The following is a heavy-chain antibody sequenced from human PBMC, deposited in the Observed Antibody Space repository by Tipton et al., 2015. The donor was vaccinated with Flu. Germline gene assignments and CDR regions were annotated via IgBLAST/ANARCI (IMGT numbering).Heavy chain of an antibody. J-gene: IGHJ4*02. CDR2: IWYDGSNK. CDR1: GFTFGSYG. V-gene: IGHV3-33*01. CDR3: ARDFRSYYLDY. Sequence: PLRLSCAASGFTFGSYGLKWVRQAPGKGLEWVASIWYDGSNKKYADSVKGRFTVSRENSKSTLYLEMKSLRAEDTAVYYCARDFRSYYLDYWGQGTLVTVSS.